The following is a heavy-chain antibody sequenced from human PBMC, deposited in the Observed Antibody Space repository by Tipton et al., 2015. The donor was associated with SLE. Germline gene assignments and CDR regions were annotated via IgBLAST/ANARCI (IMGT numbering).Heavy chain of an antibody. V-gene: IGHV3-23*03. CDR2: IYSGGNT. D-gene: IGHD1-26*01. CDR1: GFTFSNYT. J-gene: IGHJ4*02. Sequence: SLRLSCAASGFTFSNYTMSWVRQAPGKGLEWVSVIYSGGNTYYADSVKGRFTISRDNSKNTLFLQMNSLRAEDTAVYYCARDLNWVTGASDYWGQGTLVTVSS. CDR3: ARDLNWVTGASDY.